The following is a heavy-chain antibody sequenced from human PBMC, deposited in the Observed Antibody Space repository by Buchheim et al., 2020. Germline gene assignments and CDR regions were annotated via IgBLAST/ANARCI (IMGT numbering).Heavy chain of an antibody. CDR3: ARAGPYRSGWRSGVVIDY. J-gene: IGHJ4*02. Sequence: EVQLVESGGGLVQPEGSLRLSCAASGFTFSSYWMHWVRQAPGKGLVWVSRINSVGNTTSYADSVKGRFTISRDNAKNSLYLQMNSLRAEDTAVYYCARAGPYRSGWRSGVVIDYWGQGTL. CDR2: INSVGNTT. D-gene: IGHD6-19*01. V-gene: IGHV3-74*02. CDR1: GFTFSSYW.